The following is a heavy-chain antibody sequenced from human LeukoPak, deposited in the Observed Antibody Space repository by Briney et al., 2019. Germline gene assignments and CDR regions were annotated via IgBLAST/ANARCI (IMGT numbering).Heavy chain of an antibody. Sequence: PGGSLRLSCAASGFTSSTYNMNWVRQAPGKGLEWASSISSSSNYIYYADSVKGRFTISRDNAKNSLSLQMNSLRAEDTDVYYCARDVGASAPDAFDIWGQGTMVTVSS. CDR2: ISSSSNYI. CDR1: GFTSSTYN. J-gene: IGHJ3*02. D-gene: IGHD1-26*01. CDR3: ARDVGASAPDAFDI. V-gene: IGHV3-21*01.